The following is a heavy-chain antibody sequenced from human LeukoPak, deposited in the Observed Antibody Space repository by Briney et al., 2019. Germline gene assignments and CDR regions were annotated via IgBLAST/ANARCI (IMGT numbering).Heavy chain of an antibody. CDR2: IIPVLEMA. J-gene: IGHJ4*01. V-gene: IGHV1-69*04. Sequence: GASGKVSCKVPGGTFNTYGITWVRQAPGQGIEWMGRIIPVLEMATYAQKYEGRVKITADKSTTTIYLFLSSLTSDDTAVYYCARGRNYFDYWGQGSLVTVSS. CDR1: GGTFNTYG. CDR3: ARGRNYFDY.